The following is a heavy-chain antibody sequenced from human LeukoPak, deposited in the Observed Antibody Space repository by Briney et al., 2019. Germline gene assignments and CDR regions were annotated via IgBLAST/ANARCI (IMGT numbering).Heavy chain of an antibody. CDR2: INAYNGNT. J-gene: IGHJ4*02. V-gene: IGHV1-18*01. CDR1: GYTFTYYV. Sequence: GASVKVSCKTSGYTFTYYVISWVRQAPGQGLEWMGWINAYNGNTNDAQKFQGRVTMTTDTSTSTAYMELRSLRSEDTAVYYCARGEKPYDYWGQGTLVSVSS. CDR3: ARGEKPYDY. D-gene: IGHD1-26*01.